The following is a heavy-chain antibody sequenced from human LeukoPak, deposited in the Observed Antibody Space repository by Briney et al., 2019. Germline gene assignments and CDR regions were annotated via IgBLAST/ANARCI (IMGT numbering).Heavy chain of an antibody. Sequence: SETLSLTCAVSGGSISSSNWWSWVRQPPGKGLEWIGEMYHSGSTNYNPSLKRRVTISVDTSKNQFSLRLTSVTAADTAVYYCARKQSRAGAAGGTFDYWGQGTLVTVFS. D-gene: IGHD6-13*01. CDR1: GGSISSSNW. CDR3: ARKQSRAGAAGGTFDY. V-gene: IGHV4-4*02. CDR2: MYHSGST. J-gene: IGHJ4*02.